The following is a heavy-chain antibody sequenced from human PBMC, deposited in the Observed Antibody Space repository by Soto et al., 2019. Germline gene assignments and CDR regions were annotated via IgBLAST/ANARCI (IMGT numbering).Heavy chain of an antibody. CDR2: VYYSGLT. CDR1: GGSISSSSYY. V-gene: IGHV4-39*01. D-gene: IGHD3-10*01. Sequence: QLQLQESGPGLVKPSETLSLTCTVSGGSISSSSYYWGWIRQPPGKGLECIGSVYYSGLTYYNPSRKSRVTISVDTSKNHFSLKLSSVTAAATAVYYCARHAEYYYGSGTLPAYYMDVWGKGTTVTVSS. CDR3: ARHAEYYYGSGTLPAYYMDV. J-gene: IGHJ6*03.